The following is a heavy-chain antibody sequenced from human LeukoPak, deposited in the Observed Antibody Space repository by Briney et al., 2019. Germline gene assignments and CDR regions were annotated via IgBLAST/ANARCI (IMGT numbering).Heavy chain of an antibody. J-gene: IGHJ6*03. V-gene: IGHV3-23*01. CDR2: FSGSTSGT. CDR1: GFTFSIYD. CDR3: ARGGMRGKISYTYYYMDV. Sequence: GGSLRLSCAASGFTFSIYDMSCVRQAPGKGMEWVSGFSGSTSGTYSADSVKGRFTISRDNSRDTLSLQMNSLRGEDTAVYYCARGGMRGKISYTYYYMDVWGKGTTVTVSS. D-gene: IGHD2-2*02.